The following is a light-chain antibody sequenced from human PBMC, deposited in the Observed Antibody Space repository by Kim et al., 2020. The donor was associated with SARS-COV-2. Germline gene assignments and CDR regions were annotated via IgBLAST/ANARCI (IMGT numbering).Light chain of an antibody. CDR1: SSDVGDYNY. CDR2: DVS. Sequence: PGQSITISCTGTSSDVGDYNYVSWYQQHPGKAPKLLIYDVSKRPSGVSNRFSGSKSGNTASLTISGLQAEDEAYYYCSSYTSSSTFFGTGTKVTVL. CDR3: SSYTSSSTF. J-gene: IGLJ1*01. V-gene: IGLV2-14*04.